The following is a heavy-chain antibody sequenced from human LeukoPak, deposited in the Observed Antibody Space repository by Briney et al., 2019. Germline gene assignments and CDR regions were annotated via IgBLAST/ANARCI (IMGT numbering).Heavy chain of an antibody. Sequence: GGSLRLSCAASGFTFSSYGMHWVRQAPGKGLEWVAFIRYDGSNKYYADSVKGRFTISRDNSKNTLYLRMNSLRAEDTAVYYCAKDARIAVADYAFDIWGPGTMVTVSS. D-gene: IGHD6-13*01. CDR3: AKDARIAVADYAFDI. CDR2: IRYDGSNK. V-gene: IGHV3-30*02. J-gene: IGHJ3*02. CDR1: GFTFSSYG.